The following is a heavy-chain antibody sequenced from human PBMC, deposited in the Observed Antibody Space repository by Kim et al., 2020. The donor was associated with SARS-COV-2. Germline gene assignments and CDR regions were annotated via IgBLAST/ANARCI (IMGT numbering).Heavy chain of an antibody. Sequence: ADSGKGRFTISRDNSKSTLYLQMSSLRAEDTAVYFCAKDLAGPWSRYVFDCWGQGTLLTVSS. J-gene: IGHJ4*02. D-gene: IGHD1-1*01. CDR3: AKDLAGPWSRYVFDC. V-gene: IGHV3-30*02.